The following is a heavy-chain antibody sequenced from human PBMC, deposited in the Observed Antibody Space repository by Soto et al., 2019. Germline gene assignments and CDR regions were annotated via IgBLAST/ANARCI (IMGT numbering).Heavy chain of an antibody. CDR2: IIPIFGTA. CDR3: ARGYCSGGSCYSEQHYYYGMDV. V-gene: IGHV1-69*13. CDR1: GGTFSSYA. J-gene: IGHJ6*02. D-gene: IGHD2-15*01. Sequence: GASVKVSCKASGGTFSSYAISWVRQAPGQGLEWMGGIIPIFGTANYAQKFQGRVTITADESTSTAYMELSSLRSGDTAVYYCARGYCSGGSCYSEQHYYYGMDVWGQGTTVTVSS.